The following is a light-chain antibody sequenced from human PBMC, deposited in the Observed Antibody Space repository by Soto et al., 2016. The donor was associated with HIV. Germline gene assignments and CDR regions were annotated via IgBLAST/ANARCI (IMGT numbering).Light chain of an antibody. V-gene: IGKV1-5*03. CDR3: QQLNSYPPT. CDR1: QNINSW. Sequence: DIQMTQSPSTLSASVGDGVTITCRASQNINSWLAWYQQKPGKAPKLLIYRASNLESGVPSRFSGSGSGTEFTLTISSLQPDDFATYYCQQLNSYPPTFGGGTKVDIK. CDR2: RAS. J-gene: IGKJ4*01.